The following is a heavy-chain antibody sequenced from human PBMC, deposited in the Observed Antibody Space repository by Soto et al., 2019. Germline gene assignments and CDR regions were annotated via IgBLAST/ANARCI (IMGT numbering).Heavy chain of an antibody. V-gene: IGHV3-7*01. D-gene: IGHD3-3*01. J-gene: IGHJ6*02. Sequence: XGSLRLSCAASGFTFSSYWMSWVRQAPEKGLEWVANIKQDGSEKYYVDSVKGRFTISRDNAKNSLYLQMNSLRAEDTAVYYCARVPLRFLEWRDYYYYGMEVWGQGTTVNVSS. CDR1: GFTFSSYW. CDR3: ARVPLRFLEWRDYYYYGMEV. CDR2: IKQDGSEK.